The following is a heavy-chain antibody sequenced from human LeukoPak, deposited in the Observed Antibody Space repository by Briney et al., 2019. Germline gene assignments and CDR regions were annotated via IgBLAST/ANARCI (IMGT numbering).Heavy chain of an antibody. CDR3: ARSRAFNSGAFDP. Sequence: SETLSLTCSVSGGSVSSGGYYWSWIRQHPGKGLEWIGYIYYSGNTYYNPSLKSRVTISVDTSKNQFSLRLNSVTAADTAVYYCARSRAFNSGAFDPWGQGSLVTVSS. CDR1: GGSVSSGGYY. D-gene: IGHD1-26*01. J-gene: IGHJ5*02. CDR2: IYYSGNT. V-gene: IGHV4-31*03.